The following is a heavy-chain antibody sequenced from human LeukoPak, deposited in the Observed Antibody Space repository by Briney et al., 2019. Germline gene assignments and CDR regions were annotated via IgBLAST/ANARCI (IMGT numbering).Heavy chain of an antibody. Sequence: SVKVSCKASGGTFSSYAISWVRQAPGQGLEWMGGIIPIFGTANYAQKFQGRVTITADKSTSTAYMELSSLRSEDTAVYYCARGVAVVAATPGYYYYMDVWGKGTTVTVSS. D-gene: IGHD2-15*01. CDR2: IIPIFGTA. CDR3: ARGVAVVAATPGYYYYMDV. J-gene: IGHJ6*03. CDR1: GGTFSSYA. V-gene: IGHV1-69*06.